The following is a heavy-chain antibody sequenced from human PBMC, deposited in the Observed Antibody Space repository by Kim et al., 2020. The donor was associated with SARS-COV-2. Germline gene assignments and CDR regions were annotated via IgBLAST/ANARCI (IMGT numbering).Heavy chain of an antibody. D-gene: IGHD3-16*02. Sequence: ASVKVSCKASGYTFTSYGISWVRQAPGQGLEWMGWISAYNGNTNYAQKLQGRVTMTTDTSTSTAYMELRSLRSDDTAVYYCAREERGDYIWGSYRSFDPWGQGTLVTVSS. CDR3: AREERGDYIWGSYRSFDP. J-gene: IGHJ5*02. V-gene: IGHV1-18*01. CDR2: ISAYNGNT. CDR1: GYTFTSYG.